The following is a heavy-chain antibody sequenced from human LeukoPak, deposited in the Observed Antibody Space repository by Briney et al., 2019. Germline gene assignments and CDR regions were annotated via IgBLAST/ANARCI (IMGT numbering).Heavy chain of an antibody. J-gene: IGHJ5*02. D-gene: IGHD2/OR15-2a*01. CDR2: TNSDGSVR. CDR3: ARDPSVNNAIGYNWFDH. Sequence: GESLRLSCAASGFGFSSHWMHWVRQAPGKGLVWVSRTNSDGSVRNYADSVEGRFIISRDNAKSTLYLQMNSLGAEDTAVYFCARDPSVNNAIGYNWFDHWGQGALVTVSS. V-gene: IGHV3-74*01. CDR1: GFGFSSHW.